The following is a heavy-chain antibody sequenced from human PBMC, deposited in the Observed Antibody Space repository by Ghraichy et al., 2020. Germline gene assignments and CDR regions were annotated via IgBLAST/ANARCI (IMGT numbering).Heavy chain of an antibody. Sequence: LSLTCAASGFTFSSYAMSWVRQAPGKGLEWVSAISGSGGSTYYADSVKGRFTISRDNSKNTLYLQMNSLRAEDTAVYYCAKDLKAVAGTFDYWGQGTLVTVSS. CDR3: AKDLKAVAGTFDY. V-gene: IGHV3-23*01. J-gene: IGHJ4*02. CDR1: GFTFSSYA. D-gene: IGHD6-19*01. CDR2: ISGSGGST.